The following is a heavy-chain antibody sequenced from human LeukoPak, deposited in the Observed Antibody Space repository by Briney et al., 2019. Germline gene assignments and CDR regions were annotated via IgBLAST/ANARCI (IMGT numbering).Heavy chain of an antibody. Sequence: GGSLRLPCAGSGFTFKNYAMNWVRQAPGKGLEWVAVITGSGGTTYYADSVKGRFTISRDNSKNTLYLEMNSLRAEDTAVYYCARVYDGDDDWGQGTLVTVSS. CDR1: GFTFKNYA. J-gene: IGHJ4*02. CDR2: ITGSGGTT. V-gene: IGHV3-23*01. D-gene: IGHD3-10*01. CDR3: ARVYDGDDD.